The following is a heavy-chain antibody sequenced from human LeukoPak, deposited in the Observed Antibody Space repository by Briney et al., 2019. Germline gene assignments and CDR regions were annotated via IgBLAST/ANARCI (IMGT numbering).Heavy chain of an antibody. CDR3: VSETTSDAFDI. V-gene: IGHV4-4*07. Sequence: SETLSLTCTVSGGSISSYYWSWIRQPAGKGLEWIGRIYTSGSTNYNPSLKSRVTMPVDTSKNQFSLKLSSVTAADTAVYYCVSETTSDAFDIWGQGTMVTVSS. D-gene: IGHD2-2*01. CDR1: GGSISSYY. CDR2: IYTSGST. J-gene: IGHJ3*02.